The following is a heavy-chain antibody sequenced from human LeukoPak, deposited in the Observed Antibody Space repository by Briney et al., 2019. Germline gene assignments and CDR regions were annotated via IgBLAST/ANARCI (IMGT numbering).Heavy chain of an antibody. V-gene: IGHV1-8*03. CDR1: GYTFTSYD. J-gene: IGHJ4*02. D-gene: IGHD1-20*01. CDR3: ARVPRYNWNDGLYYFDY. CDR2: MNPNSGNT. Sequence: ASVKVSCKASGYTFTSYDINWVRQATGQGLEWMGWMNPNSGNTGYAQKFQGRVTITRNTSISTAYMELSSLRSEDTAVYYCARVPRYNWNDGLYYFDYWGQGTLVTVSS.